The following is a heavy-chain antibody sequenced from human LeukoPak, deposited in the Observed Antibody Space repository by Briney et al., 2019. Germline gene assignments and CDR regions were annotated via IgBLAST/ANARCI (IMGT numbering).Heavy chain of an antibody. V-gene: IGHV3-21*01. CDR1: GFTFSSYS. CDR2: ISNSSSYI. Sequence: KPGGSLRLSCAASGFTFSSYSMNWVRQAPGKGLEWVSSISNSSSYIYYADSVKGRFTISRDNAKNSLYLQMNSLRAEDTAVYYCARDDTNSYYYDSSGPAHAFDIWGQGTMVTVSS. CDR3: ARDDTNSYYYDSSGPAHAFDI. J-gene: IGHJ3*02. D-gene: IGHD3-22*01.